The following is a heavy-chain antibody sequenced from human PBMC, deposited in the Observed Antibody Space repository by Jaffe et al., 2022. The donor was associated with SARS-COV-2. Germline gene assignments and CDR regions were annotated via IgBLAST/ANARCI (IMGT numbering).Heavy chain of an antibody. CDR1: GGTFSSYT. V-gene: IGHV1-69*08. D-gene: IGHD3-22*01. J-gene: IGHJ4*02. CDR3: ARDLENYYDSSGLGGVIDY. CDR2: IIPILGIA. Sequence: QVQLVQSGAEVKKPGSSVKVSCKASGGTFSSYTISWVRQAPGQGLEWMGRIIPILGIANYAQKFQGRVTITADKSTSTAYMELSSLRSEDTAVYYCARDLENYYDSSGLGGVIDYWGQGTLVTVSS.